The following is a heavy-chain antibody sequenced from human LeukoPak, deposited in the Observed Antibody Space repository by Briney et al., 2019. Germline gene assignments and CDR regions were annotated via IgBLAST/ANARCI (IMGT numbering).Heavy chain of an antibody. CDR2: IYYSGST. D-gene: IGHD3-22*01. Sequence: TLSLTCTVSGGSISSGGYSWSWIRQPPGKGLEWIGYIYYSGSTNYNPSLKSRVTISVDTSKNQFSLKLSSVTAADTAVYYCARVDYYDSSGYFFDYWGQGTLVTVSS. CDR1: GGSISSGGYS. CDR3: ARVDYYDSSGYFFDY. J-gene: IGHJ4*02. V-gene: IGHV4-61*08.